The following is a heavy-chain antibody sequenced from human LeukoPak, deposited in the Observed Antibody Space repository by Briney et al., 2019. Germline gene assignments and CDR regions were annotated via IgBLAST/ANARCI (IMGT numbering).Heavy chain of an antibody. J-gene: IGHJ4*02. Sequence: SETLSLTCAVSGGSISSGGYSWSWIRQPPGKGLEWIGYIYHSGSTYYNPSLKSRVTIPVDTSKNQFSLKLSSVTAADTAVYYCARGSGGLFDYWGQGTLVTVSS. V-gene: IGHV4-30-2*01. CDR2: IYHSGST. D-gene: IGHD2-15*01. CDR1: GGSISSGGYS. CDR3: ARGSGGLFDY.